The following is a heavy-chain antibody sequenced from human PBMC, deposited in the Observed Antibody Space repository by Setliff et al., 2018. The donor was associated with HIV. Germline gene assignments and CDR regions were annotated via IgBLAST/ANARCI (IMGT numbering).Heavy chain of an antibody. CDR1: GFTFSNYW. CDR2: IKQDGSEK. Sequence: GGSLRLSCAASGFTFSNYWMSWVRQAPGKGLEWVASIKQDGSEKYYVDSVKGRFTISRDYAKNSLYLQMNSLRAEDTAVYYCARDQQWELVSWFDPWGQGTLVTVSS. CDR3: ARDQQWELVSWFDP. D-gene: IGHD1-26*01. V-gene: IGHV3-7*01. J-gene: IGHJ5*02.